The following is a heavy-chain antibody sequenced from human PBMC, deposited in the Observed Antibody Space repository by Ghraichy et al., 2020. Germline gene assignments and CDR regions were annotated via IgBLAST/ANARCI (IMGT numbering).Heavy chain of an antibody. Sequence: GESLNISCAVSGFTFSTYAMTWVRQAPGKGLEWVSGISGGGGSTYYADSVKGRFTISRDNSKNTLYLQMNSLRAEDTAVYYCAKDRPSDSSGYYYDYWGQGTLVTVSS. D-gene: IGHD3-22*01. CDR1: GFTFSTYA. V-gene: IGHV3-23*01. CDR3: AKDRPSDSSGYYYDY. J-gene: IGHJ4*02. CDR2: ISGGGGST.